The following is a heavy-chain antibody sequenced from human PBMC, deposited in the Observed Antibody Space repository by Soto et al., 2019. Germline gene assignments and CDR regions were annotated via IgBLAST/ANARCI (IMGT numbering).Heavy chain of an antibody. Sequence: SETLSLTCTVSGGSISSSSYYWGWIRQPPGKGLEWIGSIYYSGSTYYNPSLKSRVTISVDTSKNQFSLKLSSVTAADTAVYYCARLIMWQQLPTWADVWGQGTTVTVSS. CDR1: GGSISSSSYY. CDR2: IYYSGST. V-gene: IGHV4-39*01. D-gene: IGHD6-13*01. J-gene: IGHJ6*02. CDR3: ARLIMWQQLPTWADV.